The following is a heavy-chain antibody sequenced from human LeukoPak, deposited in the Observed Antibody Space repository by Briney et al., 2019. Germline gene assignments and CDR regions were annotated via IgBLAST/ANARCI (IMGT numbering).Heavy chain of an antibody. V-gene: IGHV4-39*07. CDR2: IYYSGST. Sequence: SETLSLTCTVSGGSISSSSYYWRWIRQAPGKGLEWIGSIYYSGSTYYNPSLKSRVTISVDTSKNQFSLKLSSVTAADTAVYYCARGRPALKSFDYWGQGTLVTVSS. CDR3: ARGRPALKSFDY. CDR1: GGSISSSSYY. J-gene: IGHJ4*02.